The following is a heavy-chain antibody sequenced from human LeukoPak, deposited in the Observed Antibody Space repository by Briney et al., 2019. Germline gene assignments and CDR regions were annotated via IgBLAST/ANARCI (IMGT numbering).Heavy chain of an antibody. Sequence: PGGSLRLSCAASGFTFSSYSMNWVRQAPGKGLEWVSYISSSSSTIYYADSVKGRFTISRDNAKNSLYLQMNSLRAEDTAVYYCASSPQITMVRGSYFDYWGQGTLVTVSS. CDR3: ASSPQITMVRGSYFDY. J-gene: IGHJ4*02. CDR1: GFTFSSYS. V-gene: IGHV3-48*01. CDR2: ISSSSSTI. D-gene: IGHD3-10*01.